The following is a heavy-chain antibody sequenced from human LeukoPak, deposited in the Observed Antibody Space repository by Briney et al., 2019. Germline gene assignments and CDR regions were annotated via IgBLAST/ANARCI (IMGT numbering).Heavy chain of an antibody. J-gene: IGHJ3*02. D-gene: IGHD2-8*01. CDR3: ARERTKGAHGAFDI. V-gene: IGHV4-34*12. Sequence: SETLSLTCAVYGGSSSGYYWSWIRQPPGKGLEWIGEIIHSGSTSYNPSLKSRITISVETSKNQFSLKLSSVTAADTAMYYCARERTKGAHGAFDIWGQGTMVTVSS. CDR1: GGSSSGYY. CDR2: IIHSGST.